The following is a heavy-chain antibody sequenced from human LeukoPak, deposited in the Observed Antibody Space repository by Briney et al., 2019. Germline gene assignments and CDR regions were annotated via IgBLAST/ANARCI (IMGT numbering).Heavy chain of an antibody. Sequence: PPGGSLRLSCAASGFTFSTYSMNWVRQAPGKGLEWVSAISGSGGSTYYADSVKGRFTISRANSKNTLYLQMNSLRAEDTAVYYCAKEGLRLEIVVVPAAYWGQGTLVTVSS. J-gene: IGHJ4*02. CDR3: AKEGLRLEIVVVPAAY. CDR1: GFTFSTYS. V-gene: IGHV3-23*01. CDR2: ISGSGGST. D-gene: IGHD2-2*03.